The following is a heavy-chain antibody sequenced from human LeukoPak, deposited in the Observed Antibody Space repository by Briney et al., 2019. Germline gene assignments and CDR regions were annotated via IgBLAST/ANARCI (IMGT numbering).Heavy chain of an antibody. V-gene: IGHV3-30-3*01. Sequence: PGGSLRLSCAASGFTFSSYAMHWVRQAPGKGLEWVASISYDGSKKYYADSLKGRFTISRDNAKNTLYLQMNSLRVEDTAVYYCARGRPHGNDYWGQGTLVTVSS. CDR3: ARGRPHGNDY. CDR2: ISYDGSKK. CDR1: GFTFSSYA. J-gene: IGHJ4*02. D-gene: IGHD4-23*01.